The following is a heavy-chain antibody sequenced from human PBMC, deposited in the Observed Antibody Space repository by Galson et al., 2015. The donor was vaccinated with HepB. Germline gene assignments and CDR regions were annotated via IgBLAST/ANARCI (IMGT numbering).Heavy chain of an antibody. Sequence: SVKVSCKASGYTFTSYDINWVRQATGQGLEWMGWMNPNSGNTGYAQKFQGRVTMTRNTSISTAYMELSSLRSEDTAVYYCARTYYDFWSGYYNPSHMDVWGKGTTVTVSS. CDR2: MNPNSGNT. CDR1: GYTFTSYD. V-gene: IGHV1-8*01. J-gene: IGHJ6*03. CDR3: ARTYYDFWSGYYNPSHMDV. D-gene: IGHD3-3*01.